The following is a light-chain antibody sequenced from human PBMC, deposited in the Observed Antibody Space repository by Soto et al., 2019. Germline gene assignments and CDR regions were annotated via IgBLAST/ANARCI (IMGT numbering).Light chain of an antibody. CDR3: MQVLQAPLS. CDR2: LGS. Sequence: VMTQSPLSLPVTPGEPASISCRSSQSLLHSSGSNFLDWYLQKQGQSPQLLIYLGSNRASGVPDRFSGSGSGTDFTLKISRVEAEDVGVYYCMQVLQAPLSFGGGTRVEIK. CDR1: QSLLHSSGSNF. V-gene: IGKV2-28*01. J-gene: IGKJ4*01.